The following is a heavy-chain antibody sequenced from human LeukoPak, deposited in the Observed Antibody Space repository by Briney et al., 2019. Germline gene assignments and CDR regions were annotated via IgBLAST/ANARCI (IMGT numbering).Heavy chain of an antibody. Sequence: ASVKVSCKASGYTFTSYDINWVRQATGQGLEWMVWMNPNSGNTGYAQKFQGRVTMTRNTSISTAYMELSSLRSEDTAVYYCARVGYGSGSYPRWGQGTLVTVSS. V-gene: IGHV1-8*01. CDR3: ARVGYGSGSYPR. CDR2: MNPNSGNT. D-gene: IGHD3-10*01. CDR1: GYTFTSYD. J-gene: IGHJ4*02.